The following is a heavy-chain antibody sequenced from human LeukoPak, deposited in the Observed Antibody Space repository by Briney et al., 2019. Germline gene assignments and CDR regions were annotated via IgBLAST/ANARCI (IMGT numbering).Heavy chain of an antibody. CDR2: MNPNNGHT. Sequence: ASVKVSCKASGYTFTSYDINWVRQATGQGLEWMGWMNPNNGHTGYAQKFQGRVTMTRNTSISTAYMELSGLRSEDTAVYYCARAEYSSTFGPWGQGTLVTVSS. J-gene: IGHJ5*02. V-gene: IGHV1-8*01. D-gene: IGHD6-13*01. CDR3: ARAEYSSTFGP. CDR1: GYTFTSYD.